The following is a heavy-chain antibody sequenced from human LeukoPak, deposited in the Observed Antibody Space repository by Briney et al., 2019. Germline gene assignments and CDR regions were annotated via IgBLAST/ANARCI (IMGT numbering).Heavy chain of an antibody. CDR2: LSGMVGKI. CDR3: AKPVRKTTVAMWNY. V-gene: IGHV3-23*01. Sequence: GGSLRLSCAASGFPFSNSGVSWGCAGLGKGLWWGSSLSGMVGKIYYADSAKGGFSLSRDNSKNTVYLQTYSLRAEDTALYYCAKPVRKTTVAMWNYWGQGILVTVSS. CDR1: GFPFSNSG. D-gene: IGHD4-17*01. J-gene: IGHJ4*02.